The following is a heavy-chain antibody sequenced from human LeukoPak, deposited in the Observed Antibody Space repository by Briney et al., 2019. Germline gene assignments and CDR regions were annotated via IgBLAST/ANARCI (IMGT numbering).Heavy chain of an antibody. CDR3: AKDKGFSGTKYPDY. CDR1: GFTFSNYA. J-gene: IGHJ4*02. D-gene: IGHD1-26*01. Sequence: PGRSLRLSCAASGFTFSNYAMHWVRQAPGRGLEWVAVISYDGSNKYYADSVKGRFTISRDNSKNTLYLQMNSLRAEDTALYYCAKDKGFSGTKYPDYWGQGTLVTVSS. CDR2: ISYDGSNK. V-gene: IGHV3-30*04.